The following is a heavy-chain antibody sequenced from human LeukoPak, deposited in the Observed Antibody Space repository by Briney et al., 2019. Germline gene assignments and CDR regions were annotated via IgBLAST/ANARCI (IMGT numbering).Heavy chain of an antibody. CDR2: IKPSGGGT. CDR1: GYTFTNYY. CDR3: ARDHFDSSGYYYLLGYFEH. Sequence: ASVRVSCKASGYTFTNYYVHRVRQAPGQGLEWMGIIKPSGGGTSYALKFQGRVTMTRDTSTSTAYMELSSLRSEDTAVYYCARDHFDSSGYYYLLGYFEHWGQGTLVTVSS. D-gene: IGHD3-22*01. J-gene: IGHJ1*01. V-gene: IGHV1-46*01.